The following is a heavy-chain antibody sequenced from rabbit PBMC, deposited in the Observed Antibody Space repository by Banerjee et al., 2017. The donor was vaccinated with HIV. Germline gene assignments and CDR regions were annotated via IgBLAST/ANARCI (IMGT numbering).Heavy chain of an antibody. CDR1: GFSLNIYE. Sequence: QEQLVESGGGLVKPGASLTLTCTASGFSLNIYEMCWVRQAPGKGLEWIACIYAASSGSTWYASWAKGRFTISKTSSTTVTLQMTSLTAADTTTYFCARDLAGVIGWNFGLWGQGTLVT. D-gene: IGHD4-1*01. CDR2: IYAASSGST. CDR3: ARDLAGVIGWNFGL. J-gene: IGHJ4*01. V-gene: IGHV1S45*01.